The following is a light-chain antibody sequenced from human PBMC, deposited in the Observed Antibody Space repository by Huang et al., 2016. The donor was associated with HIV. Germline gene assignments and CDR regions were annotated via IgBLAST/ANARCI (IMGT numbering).Light chain of an antibody. CDR3: QQYHSLPWT. CDR1: QGIGNS. J-gene: IGKJ1*01. Sequence: DIQMTQSPSSLSASVGDRVTITCRASQGIGNSLAWYQQKPEKAPRLLLYATSTLESGGPSRFSGSGSGTHYTLTINTLQPEDIARYYCQQYHSLPWTFGQGTKVEIK. CDR2: ATS. V-gene: IGKV1-NL1*01.